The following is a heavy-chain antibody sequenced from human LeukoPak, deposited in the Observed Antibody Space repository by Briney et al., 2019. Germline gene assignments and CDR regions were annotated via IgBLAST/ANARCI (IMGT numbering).Heavy chain of an antibody. V-gene: IGHV4-59*01. CDR2: INYSGST. CDR3: ARAHYDSRGEAFDI. Sequence: LETLSLTCTVSGGSFSTYYWSWIRQPPGKGLEWIGYINYSGSTTYSPSLKSRVTISVDTSKNQFSLKLNSVTAADTAVYYCARAHYDSRGEAFDIWGQGTMVTVSS. CDR1: GGSFSTYY. J-gene: IGHJ3*02. D-gene: IGHD3-22*01.